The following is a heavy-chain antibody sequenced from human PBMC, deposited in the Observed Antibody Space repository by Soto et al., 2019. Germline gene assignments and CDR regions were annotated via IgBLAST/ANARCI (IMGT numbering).Heavy chain of an antibody. CDR2: IYATGTT. D-gene: IGHD1-1*01. Sequence: PSETLSLTCTVSCASISGFYWSWIRKSAGKGLEWIGLIYATGTTDYNPSLKIRVMMSVDTYKKQFSLKLRSVTAADTAVYYCVRDGTKTLRDWFDPWGQGISVTVSS. CDR1: CASISGFY. J-gene: IGHJ5*02. CDR3: VRDGTKTLRDWFDP. V-gene: IGHV4-4*07.